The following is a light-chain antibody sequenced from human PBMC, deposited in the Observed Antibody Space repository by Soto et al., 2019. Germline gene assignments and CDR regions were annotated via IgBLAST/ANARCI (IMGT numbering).Light chain of an antibody. Sequence: EIVLTQSPATLSLSPGERATLSCRASQSVSTYLAWYQQKPGQAPRLLIYDASNRAAGIPARFSGSGSGTDFTLTISILDPEDFAVYYFQQRANWPPVTFGQGTRLEIK. CDR2: DAS. CDR1: QSVSTY. CDR3: QQRANWPPVT. J-gene: IGKJ5*01. V-gene: IGKV3-11*01.